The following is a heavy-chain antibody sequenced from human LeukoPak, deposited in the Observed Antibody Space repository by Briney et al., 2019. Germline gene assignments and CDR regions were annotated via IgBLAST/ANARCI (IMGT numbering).Heavy chain of an antibody. CDR3: TRIGFGVRGSYTFDY. CDR2: IRSKTYGGTP. Sequence: GGSLRLSCTASGFTFGDYSMSWFRQAPGKGLEWVGFIRSKTYGGTPEYAASVKGRFSISRDDSKRVAYLQMNSLKTEDTALYYCTRIGFGVRGSYTFDYWGQGTLVTVSS. D-gene: IGHD1-26*01. J-gene: IGHJ4*02. CDR1: GFTFGDYS. V-gene: IGHV3-49*03.